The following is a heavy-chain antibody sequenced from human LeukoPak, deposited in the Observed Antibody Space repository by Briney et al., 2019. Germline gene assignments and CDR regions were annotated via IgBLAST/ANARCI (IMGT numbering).Heavy chain of an antibody. CDR1: GYTFTSYG. J-gene: IGHJ4*02. Sequence: ASVKVSCKASGYTFTSYGISWVRQAPGQGLEWMGWISAYNGNTNYAQKLQGRVTMTTDTSTSTAYMELSSLRSEDTAVYYCATCNPYYYGSRNLKELDYWGQGTLVTVSS. CDR3: ATCNPYYYGSRNLKELDY. D-gene: IGHD3-10*01. V-gene: IGHV1-18*01. CDR2: ISAYNGNT.